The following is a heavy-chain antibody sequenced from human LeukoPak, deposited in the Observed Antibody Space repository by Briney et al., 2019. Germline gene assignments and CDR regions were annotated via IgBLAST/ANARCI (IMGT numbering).Heavy chain of an antibody. D-gene: IGHD2-15*01. Sequence: SETLSLTCTVSGGSISSYYWSWIRQPPGKGLEWIGYIYTSGSTNYNPSLKSRVTISVDTSKNQFSLKLSSVTAADTAVYYCARKPGSGNWFDPWGQGTLVTVSS. V-gene: IGHV4-4*09. CDR1: GGSISSYY. J-gene: IGHJ5*02. CDR3: ARKPGSGNWFDP. CDR2: IYTSGST.